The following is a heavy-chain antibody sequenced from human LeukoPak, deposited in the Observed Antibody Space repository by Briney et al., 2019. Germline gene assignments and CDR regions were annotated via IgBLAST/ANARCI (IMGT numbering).Heavy chain of an antibody. D-gene: IGHD3-22*01. J-gene: IGHJ3*02. CDR1: GYTLTELS. CDR3: ASSGSSGPTAFDI. CDR2: FDPEDGET. Sequence: GASVKVSCKVSGYTLTELSMHWVRQAPGKGLEWMGGFDPEDGETIYAQKFQGRVTMTRDTSTSTVYMELSSLRSEDTAVYYCASSGSSGPTAFDIWGQGTMVTVSS. V-gene: IGHV1-24*01.